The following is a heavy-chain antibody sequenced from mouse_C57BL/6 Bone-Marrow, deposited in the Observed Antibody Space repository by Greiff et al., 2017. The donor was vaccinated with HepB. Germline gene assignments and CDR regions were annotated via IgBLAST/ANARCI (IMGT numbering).Heavy chain of an antibody. J-gene: IGHJ2*01. CDR3: AKSGLGRLYYFDY. CDR1: GFSLTSYG. Sequence: QVQLKESGPGLVQPSQSLSITCTVSGFSLTSYGVHWVRQSPGKGLEWLGVIWRGGSTDYNAAFMSRLSITKDNSKSQVFFKMNSLQADDTAIYYCAKSGLGRLYYFDYWGQGTTLTVSS. CDR2: IWRGGST. V-gene: IGHV2-5*01. D-gene: IGHD4-1*01.